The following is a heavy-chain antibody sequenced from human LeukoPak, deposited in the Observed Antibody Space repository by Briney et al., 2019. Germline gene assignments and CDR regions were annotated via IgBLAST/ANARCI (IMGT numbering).Heavy chain of an antibody. V-gene: IGHV3-74*01. CDR2: IKSDGST. CDR3: ARAPSEIGGYYPEYFRH. CDR1: GFTFSTYW. Sequence: GGSLRLSCAASGFTFSTYWMHWVRQAPGKGLVWVSRIKSDGSTNYANSVKGRFTISRDNAKNTVSLQMNSLRPEDTGVYYCARAPSEIGGYYPEYFRHWGQGTLVTVSS. J-gene: IGHJ1*01. D-gene: IGHD3-22*01.